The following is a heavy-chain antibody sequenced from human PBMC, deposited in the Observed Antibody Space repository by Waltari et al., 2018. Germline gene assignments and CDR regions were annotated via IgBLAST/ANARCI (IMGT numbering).Heavy chain of an antibody. Sequence: EVQLVESGGGLVQPGGSLRLSCAASALTFRDHYMDWVRQAPGKGLEWVGRIRNERKSYTTEYAASVKGRFTISRDDSKNSLYLQMNSLKTEDTAVYYCARSLQYDAFDVWGQGTMVTVSS. CDR3: ARSLQYDAFDV. V-gene: IGHV3-72*01. CDR1: ALTFRDHY. CDR2: IRNERKSYTT. D-gene: IGHD4-4*01. J-gene: IGHJ3*01.